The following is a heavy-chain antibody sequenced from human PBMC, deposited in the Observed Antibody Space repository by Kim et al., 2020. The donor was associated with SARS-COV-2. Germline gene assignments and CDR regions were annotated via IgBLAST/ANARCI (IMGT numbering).Heavy chain of an antibody. CDR3: ARYKRWLVSY. CDR2: GNT. V-gene: IGHV1-18*01. J-gene: IGHJ4*02. D-gene: IGHD6-19*01. Sequence: GNTTHAQKLQGRVPMTPDTSTSTAYMELRSLRSDDTAVYYCARYKRWLVSYWGQGTLVTVSS.